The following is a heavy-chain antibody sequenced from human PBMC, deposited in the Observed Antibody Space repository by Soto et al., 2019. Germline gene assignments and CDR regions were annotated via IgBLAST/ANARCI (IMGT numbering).Heavy chain of an antibody. Sequence: QLQLQESGPGLVKPSETLSPTCTVSGGSISGSSYYWGWIRQPPGKGLEWIGSIYYSGSTFYNPSLKSRVTISVDTSKNQFSLKLSSVTAADTAVYYCARSTYYDFWSGYGRAPLLFDYWGQGTLVTVSS. D-gene: IGHD3-3*01. V-gene: IGHV4-39*01. J-gene: IGHJ4*02. CDR3: ARSTYYDFWSGYGRAPLLFDY. CDR1: GGSISGSSYY. CDR2: IYYSGST.